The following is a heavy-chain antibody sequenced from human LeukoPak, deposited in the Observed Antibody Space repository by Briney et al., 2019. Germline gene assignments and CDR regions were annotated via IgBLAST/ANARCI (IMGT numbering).Heavy chain of an antibody. Sequence: GRSLRLSCGASGFILKNYVLHWVRQAPGRGLEWVTLISQDSSNRHYADSVKGRFSISRDNSKNTLYLQMNSLRDEDTAVYFCAREDDAFDIWGQGTMVTVSS. J-gene: IGHJ3*02. V-gene: IGHV3-30*04. CDR2: ISQDSSNR. CDR3: AREDDAFDI. CDR1: GFILKNYV.